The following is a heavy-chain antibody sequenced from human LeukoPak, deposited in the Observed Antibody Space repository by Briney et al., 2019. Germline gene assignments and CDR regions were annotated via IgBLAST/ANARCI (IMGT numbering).Heavy chain of an antibody. V-gene: IGHV4-39*07. CDR1: GFTFSSYS. CDR3: ARDPGDGIVGATPYFDY. D-gene: IGHD1-26*01. Sequence: PGGSLRLSCAASGFTFSSYSMNWVRQPPGKGLEWIGSIYYSGSTYYNPSLKSRVTISVDTSKNQFSLKLSSVTAADTAVYYCARDPGDGIVGATPYFDYWGQGTLVTVSS. CDR2: IYYSGST. J-gene: IGHJ4*02.